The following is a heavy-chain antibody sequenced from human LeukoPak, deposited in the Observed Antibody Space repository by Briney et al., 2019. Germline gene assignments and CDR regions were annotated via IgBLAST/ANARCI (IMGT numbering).Heavy chain of an antibody. J-gene: IGHJ4*02. CDR2: ISSSGRTT. V-gene: IGHV3-48*02. CDR3: ATSGTYRFDY. Sequence: GGSLRLSCAASGFTFSNYNMNWVRQAPGKGLEWISYISSSGRTTNYADSVKGRFTISRDNAKNSLYLQMNSLKDGDTAVYYCATSGTYRFDYWGQGTLVTVSS. D-gene: IGHD1-26*01. CDR1: GFTFSNYN.